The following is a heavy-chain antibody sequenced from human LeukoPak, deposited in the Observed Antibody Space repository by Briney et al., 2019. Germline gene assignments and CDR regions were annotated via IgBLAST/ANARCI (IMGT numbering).Heavy chain of an antibody. CDR1: GGSFSGYY. D-gene: IGHD3-10*01. V-gene: IGHV4-34*01. J-gene: IGHJ4*02. CDR3: ARSRLYYYGSGSYYRFDY. Sequence: PSETLSLTCAVYGGSFSGYYWSWIRQPPGKGLEWIGEINHSGSTNYNPSLKSRVTISVDTSKNQFSLKLSSVTAADTAVYYCARSRLYYYGSGSYYRFDYWGQGTLVTVSS. CDR2: INHSGST.